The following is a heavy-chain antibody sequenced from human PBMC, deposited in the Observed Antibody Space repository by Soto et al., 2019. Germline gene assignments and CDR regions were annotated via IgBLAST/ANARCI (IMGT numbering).Heavy chain of an antibody. CDR1: GGSMSSYY. CDR3: ARRGYGPGFPYYYGMDV. V-gene: IGHV4-59*01. Sequence: QVQLQESGPGLVKPSETLSLTCTVSGGSMSSYYWSWIRQPPGKGLEWIGYIYYSGSTNYNPSLKSRVTMSVDTPKNQFSRKLSSVTAADTAVYYCARRGYGPGFPYYYGMDVWGQGTTVTVSS. D-gene: IGHD3-10*01. J-gene: IGHJ6*02. CDR2: IYYSGST.